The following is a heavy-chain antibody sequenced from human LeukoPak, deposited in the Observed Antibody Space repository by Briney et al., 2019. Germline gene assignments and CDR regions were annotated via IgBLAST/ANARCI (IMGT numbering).Heavy chain of an antibody. CDR2: ISGSGGST. V-gene: IGHV3-23*01. CDR1: GFTFSSYA. Sequence: GGSLRLSCAASGFTFSSYAMSWVRQAPGKGLEWVSAISGSGGSTYYADSVKGRFTIYRDNSKNTLYLQMNSLRAEDTAVYYCAKPLGLRLGELLGRGQGTLVTVSS. CDR3: AKPLGLRLGELLG. D-gene: IGHD3-16*01. J-gene: IGHJ4*02.